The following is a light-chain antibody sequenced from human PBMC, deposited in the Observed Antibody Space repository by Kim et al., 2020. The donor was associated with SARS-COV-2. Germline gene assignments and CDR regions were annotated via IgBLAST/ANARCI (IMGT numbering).Light chain of an antibody. CDR3: GTWDSSLSDVV. J-gene: IGLJ2*01. CDR2: DNN. CDR1: SSNIGNNY. Sequence: GQKVTISCSGSSSNIGNNYVSWYQQLPGTAPKLLIYDNNRRPSGMPDGFSGSKSGTSATLGITGLQTGDEADYYCGTWDSSLSDVVFGGGTQLTVL. V-gene: IGLV1-51*01.